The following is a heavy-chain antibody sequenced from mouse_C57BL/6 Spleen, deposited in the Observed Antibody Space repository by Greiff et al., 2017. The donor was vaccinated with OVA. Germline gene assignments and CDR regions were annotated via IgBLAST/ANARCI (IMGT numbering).Heavy chain of an antibody. CDR1: GYTFTSYW. CDR3: ARGFITTVVPFAY. CDR2: IHPNSGST. Sequence: QVQLQQSGAELVKPGASVKLSCKASGYTFTSYWMHWVKQRPGQGLEWIGMIHPNSGSTNYNEKFKSKATLTVDKSSSTAYMPLSSLTSEDSAVXYCARGFITTVVPFAYWGQGTLVTVSA. J-gene: IGHJ3*01. V-gene: IGHV1-64*01. D-gene: IGHD1-1*01.